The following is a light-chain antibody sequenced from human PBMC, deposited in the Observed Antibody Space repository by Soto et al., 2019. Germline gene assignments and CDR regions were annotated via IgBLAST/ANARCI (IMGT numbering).Light chain of an antibody. CDR2: QVI. V-gene: IGLV2-11*01. CDR3: CSLTSGPGWV. Sequence: QSALTQPRSVSGSPGQSVTISCTGTSSDVGGYNYVSWYQQHPGKAPKLIIHQVIDRPSGISDRFSGSKSGNRAFLTISGLQAEDEADYYCCSLTSGPGWVFGGGTKLTVL. CDR1: SSDVGGYNY. J-gene: IGLJ3*02.